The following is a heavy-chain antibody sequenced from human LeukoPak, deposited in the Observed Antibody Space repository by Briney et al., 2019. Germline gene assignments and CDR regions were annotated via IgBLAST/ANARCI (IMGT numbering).Heavy chain of an antibody. D-gene: IGHD3-22*01. CDR2: IWYDGSNK. CDR1: GFTFSSYG. J-gene: IGHJ4*02. Sequence: GGSLRLSCAASGFTFSSYGIHWVRQAPGKGLEWVAVIWYDGSNKYYADSVKGRFTISRDNSKNTLYLQMNSLRAEDTAVYYCAKVYDSSGYYFYFDYWGQGTLVTVSS. V-gene: IGHV3-33*06. CDR3: AKVYDSSGYYFYFDY.